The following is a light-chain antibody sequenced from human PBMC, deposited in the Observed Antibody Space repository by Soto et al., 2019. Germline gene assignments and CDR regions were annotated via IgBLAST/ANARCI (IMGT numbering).Light chain of an antibody. Sequence: EIMLTQSLCTLSVSKRERASLYCRASQSVSNNYLAWYQQKPGQAPRLLIYGASNRATGIPDRFSGSGSGTDFTLTISRLEPEDFAVYYCQQYGSSGTFGQGTKVDIK. J-gene: IGKJ1*01. CDR3: QQYGSSGT. CDR1: QSVSNNY. CDR2: GAS. V-gene: IGKV3-20*01.